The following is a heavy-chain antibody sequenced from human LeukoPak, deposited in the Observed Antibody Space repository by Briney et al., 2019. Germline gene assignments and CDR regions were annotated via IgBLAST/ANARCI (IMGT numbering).Heavy chain of an antibody. V-gene: IGHV3-7*03. D-gene: IGHD3-10*01. CDR3: ARGGASSLPFDC. Sequence: GGSLRLSCAASGVTFRSYWMSWVRQTPGKGLEWVTNIKPDGTDQYYVDSVKGRFTISRDNAKNSLYLQLNSLRADDTAVYYCARGGASSLPFDCWGQGTLVTVSS. J-gene: IGHJ4*02. CDR2: IKPDGTDQ. CDR1: GVTFRSYW.